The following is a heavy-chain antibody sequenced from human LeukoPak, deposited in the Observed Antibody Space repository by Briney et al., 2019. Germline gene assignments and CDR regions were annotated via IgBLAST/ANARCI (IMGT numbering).Heavy chain of an antibody. V-gene: IGHV3-23*01. CDR1: GLTFSSYA. CDR2: ISGSGGST. Sequence: GGSLRLSCATSGLTFSSYAMSWVRQAPGKGLEWVSAISGSGGSTYYADSVKGRFTISRDNSKNTLYLQMNSLRAEDTAVYYCAKEVMAAAGIDSIDYWGQGTLVTVSS. D-gene: IGHD6-13*01. CDR3: AKEVMAAAGIDSIDY. J-gene: IGHJ4*02.